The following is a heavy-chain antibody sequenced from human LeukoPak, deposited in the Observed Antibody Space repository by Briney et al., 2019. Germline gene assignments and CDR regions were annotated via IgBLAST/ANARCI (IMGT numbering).Heavy chain of an antibody. CDR2: MGCCDSVT. CDR3: AISPAYGSGSSLDY. J-gene: IGHJ4*02. D-gene: IGHD3-10*01. CDR1: RFTFRGYA. V-gene: IGHV3-23*01. Sequence: GGSLRLSCAASRFTFRGYAMSWVRQAPGKGLEWVSGMGCCDSVTYYTDSVKGRFTISRDNSENTLYLQMNSLRAEDTAVYYCAISPAYGSGSSLDYWGQGTLVTVSS.